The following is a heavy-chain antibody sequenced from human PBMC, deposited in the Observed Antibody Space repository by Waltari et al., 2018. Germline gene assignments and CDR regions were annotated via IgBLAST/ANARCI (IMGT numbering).Heavy chain of an antibody. Sequence: EVQLVESGGGLVKPGGSLRLSCAASGFTFSSYSMNWVRQAPGKGLEWVSSISRSSSYIYYADSVKGRFTISRDNAKNSLYLQMNSLRAEDTAVYYCARDLEGEQQLVQRYYYYYGMDVWGQGTTVTVSS. CDR1: GFTFSSYS. CDR2: ISRSSSYI. V-gene: IGHV3-21*01. D-gene: IGHD6-13*01. CDR3: ARDLEGEQQLVQRYYYYYGMDV. J-gene: IGHJ6*02.